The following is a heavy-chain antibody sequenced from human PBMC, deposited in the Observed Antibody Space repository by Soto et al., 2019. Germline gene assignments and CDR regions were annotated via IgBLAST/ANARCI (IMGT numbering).Heavy chain of an antibody. CDR2: ISTYNGNT. V-gene: IGHV1-18*01. CDR3: ARGPTDYYDKSGDYCLDY. D-gene: IGHD3-22*01. CDR1: GYSFITYG. Sequence: QVQLVQSGAEVKKPGASVMVSCKGSGYSFITYGMSWVRQAPGQGLEWVGWISTYNGNTKYVESLQGRVTMTTDTTTSTAYMERRSLRSDDTAVYYCARGPTDYYDKSGDYCLDYWGQGTLVTVSP. J-gene: IGHJ4*02.